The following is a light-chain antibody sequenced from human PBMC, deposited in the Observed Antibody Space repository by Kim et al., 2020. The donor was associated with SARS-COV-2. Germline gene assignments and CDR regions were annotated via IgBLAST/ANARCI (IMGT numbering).Light chain of an antibody. CDR2: GRN. J-gene: IGLJ3*02. Sequence: SSELTQDPAVSVALGQTVSITCQGDSLRTYYASWYQQKPGQAPVLVIYGRNKRPSGIPDRFSGSTSGNTASLTITAARAEDEADYYCNSRDSSGNPNRVFGGGTQLTVL. V-gene: IGLV3-19*01. CDR3: NSRDSSGNPNRV. CDR1: SLRTYY.